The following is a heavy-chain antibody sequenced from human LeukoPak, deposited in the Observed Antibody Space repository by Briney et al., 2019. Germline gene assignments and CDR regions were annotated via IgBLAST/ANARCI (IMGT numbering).Heavy chain of an antibody. CDR1: VYTFTAYY. Sequence: GASVKVSCKASVYTFTAYYMHWVRQAPGQGLEWMGWINPNSGGTNYAQKFQGRVTMTRDTSISTAYMELSRLRSDDTAVYYCARATVDTAMVTDGYYFDYWGQGTLVTVSS. CDR2: INPNSGGT. CDR3: ARATVDTAMVTDGYYFDY. V-gene: IGHV1-2*02. D-gene: IGHD5-18*01. J-gene: IGHJ4*02.